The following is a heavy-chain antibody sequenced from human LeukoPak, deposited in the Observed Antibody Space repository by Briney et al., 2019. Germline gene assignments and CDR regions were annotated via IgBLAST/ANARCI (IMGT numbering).Heavy chain of an antibody. CDR1: GFTFSSFA. D-gene: IGHD2-15*01. V-gene: IGHV3-23*01. J-gene: IGHJ4*02. Sequence: PGGPLRLSCTASGFTFSSFAMRWVRQAPGKGLEWVSAISGSGGSTYYADSVKGRFTISRDNSENTLYLQMNSLRAEDTAVYDCAKDSRIPQTPDYYWGQGTLVTVSS. CDR2: ISGSGGST. CDR3: AKDSRIPQTPDYY.